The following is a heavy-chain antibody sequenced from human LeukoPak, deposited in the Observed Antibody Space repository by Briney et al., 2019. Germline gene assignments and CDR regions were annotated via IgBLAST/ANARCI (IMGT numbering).Heavy chain of an antibody. CDR1: GVSISSGSYY. D-gene: IGHD1-26*01. Sequence: SETLSLTCTVSGVSISSGSYYWSWIRQPAGKGLEWIGRIYTSGSTNYNPSLKSRVTISVDTSKNQFSLKLSSVTAADTAVYYCARGPWVGATFDYWGQGTLVTVSS. V-gene: IGHV4-61*02. CDR2: IYTSGST. J-gene: IGHJ4*02. CDR3: ARGPWVGATFDY.